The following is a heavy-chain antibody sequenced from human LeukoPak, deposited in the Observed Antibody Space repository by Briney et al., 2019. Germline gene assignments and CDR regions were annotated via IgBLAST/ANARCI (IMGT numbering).Heavy chain of an antibody. J-gene: IGHJ4*02. V-gene: IGHV1-8*01. CDR1: GYTLIGYD. Sequence: ASVKVSCKTSGYTLIGYDINWVRQAPGQGLEWMGWMKSNSGDTHFAQKFQGRLTMTRNTSISTAFMELSSLRAEDTAVYYCARGEYSSSWYPFDYWGQGSLVTVSS. CDR2: MKSNSGDT. CDR3: ARGEYSSSWYPFDY. D-gene: IGHD6-13*01.